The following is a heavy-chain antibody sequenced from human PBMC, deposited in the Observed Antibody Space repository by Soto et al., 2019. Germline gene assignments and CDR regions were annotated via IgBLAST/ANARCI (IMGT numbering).Heavy chain of an antibody. V-gene: IGHV3-7*01. D-gene: IGHD3-16*02. CDR3: ATHDYVWGSYRTFDY. J-gene: IGHJ4*02. CDR1: GFTFSGYW. Sequence: EVHLVESGGHLVQPGGFLRLSCAGSGFTFSGYWMSWVRQAPGKGLEWVANIKEDGSEKYYVDSVEGRFTISRDNAKNSLYLKMNRLRAEDTGVYYCATHDYVWGSYRTFDYWGQGTLVTVSS. CDR2: IKEDGSEK.